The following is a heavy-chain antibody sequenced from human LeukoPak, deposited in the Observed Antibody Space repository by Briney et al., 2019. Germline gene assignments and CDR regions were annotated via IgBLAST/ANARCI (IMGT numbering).Heavy chain of an antibody. V-gene: IGHV1-8*01. J-gene: IGHJ4*02. D-gene: IGHD6-19*01. CDR2: MNPNSGNT. Sequence: ASVKVSCKASGYTFTSYDINWVRQATGQGLEWMGWMNPNSGNTGYAQKFQGRVTMTRNTSISTAYMELSSLRSEDTAVYYCARYSSGWYFLDYWGQGTLVTVSS. CDR1: GYTFTSYD. CDR3: ARYSSGWYFLDY.